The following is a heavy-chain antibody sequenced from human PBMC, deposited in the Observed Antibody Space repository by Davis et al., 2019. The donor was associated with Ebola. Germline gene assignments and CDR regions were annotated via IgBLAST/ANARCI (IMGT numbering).Heavy chain of an antibody. D-gene: IGHD5-12*01. CDR1: GYTFTSYA. CDR2: INAGNGNT. J-gene: IGHJ2*01. V-gene: IGHV1-3*01. Sequence: AASVKVSCKASGYTFTSYAMHWVRQAPGQRLEWMGWINAGNGNTKYSQKFQGRVTITRDTSASTAHMELSSLRSEDTAVYYCARPAGRGYDSYWYFDLWGRGTLVTVSS. CDR3: ARPAGRGYDSYWYFDL.